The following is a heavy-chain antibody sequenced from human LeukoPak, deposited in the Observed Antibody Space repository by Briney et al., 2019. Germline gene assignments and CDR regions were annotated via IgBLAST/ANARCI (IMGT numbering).Heavy chain of an antibody. CDR3: ARGVTVGGYCTNGVCRYYYYMDV. D-gene: IGHD2-8*01. CDR1: GDTFSNYA. Sequence: GASVKVSCKASGDTFSNYAISWVRQAPGQGLEWMGSIIPMFGTPSNAQKFQDRVTITADKSTNTAYMELSSLRSEDTAVYYCARGVTVGGYCTNGVCRYYYYMDVWGKGTTVTVSS. V-gene: IGHV1-69*06. CDR2: IIPMFGTP. J-gene: IGHJ6*03.